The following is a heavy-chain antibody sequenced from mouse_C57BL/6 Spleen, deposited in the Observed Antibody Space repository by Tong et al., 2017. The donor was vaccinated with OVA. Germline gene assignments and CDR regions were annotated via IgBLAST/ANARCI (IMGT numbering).Heavy chain of an antibody. CDR3: ASEGDGGNYVWFAY. CDR1: GFSLTSYG. CDR2: IWGVGST. Sequence: VQLQESGPGLVAPSQSLSITCTVSGFSLTSYGVDWVRQSPGKGLEWLGVIWGVGSTNYNSALKSRLSISKDNSKSQVFLKMNSLQTDDTAMYYCASEGDGGNYVWFAYWGQGTLVTVSA. V-gene: IGHV2-6*01. D-gene: IGHD2-1*01. J-gene: IGHJ3*01.